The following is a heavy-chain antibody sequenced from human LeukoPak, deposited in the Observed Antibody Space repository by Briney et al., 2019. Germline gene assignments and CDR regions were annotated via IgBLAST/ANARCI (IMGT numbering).Heavy chain of an antibody. D-gene: IGHD6-19*01. CDR3: VRNQPRTSGRYEIDY. CDR1: WFTFRTYD. CDR2: IRNSGSNI. V-gene: IGHV3-48*03. J-gene: IGHJ4*02. Sequence: GSLRLSLFAPWFTFRTYDMNWVRQAPGKGLGWGSCIRNSGSNIYHSDSVKGRFTISRDNSKNSLYLQMDSLRAEDTAVYYCVRNQPRTSGRYEIDYWGQGTLVTVSS.